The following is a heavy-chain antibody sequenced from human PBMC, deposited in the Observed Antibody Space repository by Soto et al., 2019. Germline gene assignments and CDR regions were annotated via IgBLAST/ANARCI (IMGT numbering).Heavy chain of an antibody. V-gene: IGHV5-51*01. Sequence: PGESLKISCKGSGYSFTSYWIGWVRQMPGKGLEWMGMIYPDDSDTKYSPSFQGQVTFSADKSINTAYLQWSSLKASDTAIYYCARLEWLALAAWCDPWGQGTLVTVS. CDR1: GYSFTSYW. D-gene: IGHD3-3*01. J-gene: IGHJ5*02. CDR2: IYPDDSDT. CDR3: ARLEWLALAAWCDP.